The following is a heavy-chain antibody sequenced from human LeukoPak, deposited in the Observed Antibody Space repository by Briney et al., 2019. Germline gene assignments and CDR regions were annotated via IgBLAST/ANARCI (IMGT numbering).Heavy chain of an antibody. J-gene: IGHJ5*02. CDR2: INHSGST. Sequence: SETLSLTCAVYGGSFSGYYWSWIRQPPGKGLEWIGEINHSGSTNYNPSLKSRVTISVDTSKNQFSLKLSSVTAADTAVYYCARHEKDIVVVPAAFNWFDPWGQGTLVTVSS. V-gene: IGHV4-34*01. CDR3: ARHEKDIVVVPAAFNWFDP. D-gene: IGHD2-2*01. CDR1: GGSFSGYY.